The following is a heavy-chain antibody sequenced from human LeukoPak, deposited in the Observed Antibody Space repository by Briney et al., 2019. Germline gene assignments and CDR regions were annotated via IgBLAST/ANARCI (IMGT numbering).Heavy chain of an antibody. Sequence: GGSLRLSCAASGFTFSSYAMSWVRQAPGKGLEWVSAISGSGGSTYYADSVKGRFTISRDNSKNTLYLQMNSLKAEDTAVYYCAKSAVCSSTSCYVEWGQGTLVTVSS. CDR3: AKSAVCSSTSCYVE. CDR1: GFTFSSYA. CDR2: ISGSGGST. D-gene: IGHD2-2*01. V-gene: IGHV3-23*01. J-gene: IGHJ4*02.